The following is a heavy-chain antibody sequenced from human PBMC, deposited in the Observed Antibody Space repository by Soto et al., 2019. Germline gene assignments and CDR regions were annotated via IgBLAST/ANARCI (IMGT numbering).Heavy chain of an antibody. Sequence: EVQLVESGGGLVQPGGSLRLSCAASGFTVSSNYMSWVRQAPGKGLEWVSVIYSGVSTYYADSVKGRFTISRDNSKNTLYLQMNSLRAEDTAVYYCARESVAGTFGYWGQGTLVTVSS. D-gene: IGHD6-19*01. J-gene: IGHJ4*02. CDR1: GFTVSSNY. CDR2: IYSGVST. V-gene: IGHV3-66*01. CDR3: ARESVAGTFGY.